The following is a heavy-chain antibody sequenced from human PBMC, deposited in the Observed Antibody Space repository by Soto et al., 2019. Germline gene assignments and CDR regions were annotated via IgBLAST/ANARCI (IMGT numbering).Heavy chain of an antibody. CDR2: IKPDGSEK. CDR1: GFTFSNSW. Sequence: EVQLVESGGGLVQPGGALRLSCAASGFTFSNSWMSWVRQAPGKGLEWVANIKPDGSEKRYVDSVKGRFTISRDNAENSLYLQMNGLRAEDTAVYYCASRQGGSGTYPLEYWGQGTLVTVSS. V-gene: IGHV3-7*01. J-gene: IGHJ4*02. CDR3: ASRQGGSGTYPLEY. D-gene: IGHD3-16*01.